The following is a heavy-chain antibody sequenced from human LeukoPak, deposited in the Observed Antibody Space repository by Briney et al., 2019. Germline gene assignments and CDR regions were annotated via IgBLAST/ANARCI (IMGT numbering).Heavy chain of an antibody. D-gene: IGHD3-10*01. CDR3: AKAGALWFGESLFDY. J-gene: IGHJ4*02. CDR2: INQDGAET. CDR1: GFTFSNYW. Sequence: GGSLRLSCAASGFTFSNYWMGWVRLAPGKGLEWVANINQDGAETYYIDSVKGRFTVSRDNAKNSLYLQMNSLRAEDTAVYYCAKAGALWFGESLFDYWGQGTLVTVSS. V-gene: IGHV3-7*01.